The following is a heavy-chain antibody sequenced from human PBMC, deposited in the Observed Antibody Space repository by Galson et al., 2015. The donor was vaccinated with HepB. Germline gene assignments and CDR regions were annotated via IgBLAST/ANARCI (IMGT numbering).Heavy chain of an antibody. Sequence: ETLSLTCTVSGGSISSSSYYWGWIRQPPGKGLEWIGSIYYSGSTYYNPPLKSRVTISVDTSKNQFSLKLSSVTAADTAVYYCARPVLFDGVSGSYKDYWGQGTLVTVSS. CDR1: GGSISSSSYY. CDR3: ARPVLFDGVSGSYKDY. V-gene: IGHV4-39*01. J-gene: IGHJ4*02. CDR2: IYYSGST. D-gene: IGHD1-26*01.